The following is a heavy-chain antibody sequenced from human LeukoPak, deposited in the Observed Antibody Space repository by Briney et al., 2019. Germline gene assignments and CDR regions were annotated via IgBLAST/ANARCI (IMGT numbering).Heavy chain of an antibody. D-gene: IGHD3-3*01. Sequence: ASVKVSCKASGYTFTSYGISWVRQAPGQGLEWMGWISAYNGNTNYAQKLQGRVTMTTDTSTSTAYMELRSLRSDDTAVYYRARDTIFGVVITSDYWGQGTLVTVSS. J-gene: IGHJ4*02. CDR1: GYTFTSYG. V-gene: IGHV1-18*01. CDR2: ISAYNGNT. CDR3: ARDTIFGVVITSDY.